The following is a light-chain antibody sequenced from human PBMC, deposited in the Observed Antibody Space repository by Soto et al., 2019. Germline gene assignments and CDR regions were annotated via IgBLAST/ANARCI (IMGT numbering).Light chain of an antibody. Sequence: VVTHSPCTLALSPGERATLSCRASQSVSSSYLAWYQQRPGQPPRLLIYGASRRAAGIPDRFSGSGSGTDFPLTISRLAPEDFAVYYCQQYVRSLTFGQGTRLEIK. CDR1: QSVSSSY. CDR2: GAS. V-gene: IGKV3-20*01. CDR3: QQYVRSLT. J-gene: IGKJ5*01.